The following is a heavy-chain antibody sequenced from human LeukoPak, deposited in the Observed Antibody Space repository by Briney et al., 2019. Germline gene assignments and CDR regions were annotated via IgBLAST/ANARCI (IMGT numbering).Heavy chain of an antibody. CDR2: IIPIFGTA. CDR3: ARYVDDYGGNHDDY. J-gene: IGHJ4*02. V-gene: IGHV1-69*01. D-gene: IGHD4-23*01. CDR1: GGTFSSYA. Sequence: ASVKVSCKASGGTFSSYAISWVRQAPGQGLEWMGGIIPIFGTANYAQKFQGRVTITADESTSTAYMELRSLRSDDTAVYYCARYVDDYGGNHDDYWGQGTLVTVSS.